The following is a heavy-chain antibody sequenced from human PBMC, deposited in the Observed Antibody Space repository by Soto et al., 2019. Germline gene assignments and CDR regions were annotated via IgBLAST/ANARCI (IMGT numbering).Heavy chain of an antibody. Sequence: ASVKASCKASGYTFTGYYMHWVRQAPGQGLEWMGWINPNSGGTNYAQKFQGWVTMTRDTSISTVFLELTSLKFDDAAVYYCARGFIPENYWGQGTRVTVSS. CDR1: GYTFTGYY. V-gene: IGHV1-2*04. D-gene: IGHD2-2*01. CDR3: ARGFIPENY. J-gene: IGHJ4*02. CDR2: INPNSGGT.